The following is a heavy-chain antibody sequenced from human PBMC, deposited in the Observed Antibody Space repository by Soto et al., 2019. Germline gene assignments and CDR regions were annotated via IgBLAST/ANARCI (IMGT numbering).Heavy chain of an antibody. Sequence: GGSLRLSCAASGFTFSSYWMHWVRQAPGKGLVWVSRINSDGSSTGYADSVKGRFTTSRDNAKNTLYLQMNSLRAEDTAVYYCARDERIAAAGINYYGMDVWGRGTTVTVSS. CDR3: ARDERIAAAGINYYGMDV. D-gene: IGHD6-13*01. CDR1: GFTFSSYW. J-gene: IGHJ6*02. CDR2: INSDGSST. V-gene: IGHV3-74*01.